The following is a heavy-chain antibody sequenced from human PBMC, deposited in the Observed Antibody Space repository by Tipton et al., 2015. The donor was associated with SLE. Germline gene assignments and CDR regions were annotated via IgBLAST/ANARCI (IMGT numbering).Heavy chain of an antibody. V-gene: IGHV3-23*01. J-gene: IGHJ3*02. CDR1: GFTFKNYA. CDR2: VSGSGGGT. CDR3: ARMSRLIVATAPLGVPDAFNM. Sequence: GSLRLSCAASGFTFKNYAMNWVRQAPGKGLEWVSLVSGSGGGTYYSNSVKGRFTISRDNSKNTLYLQMNSLRPQDTAVYYCARMSRLIVATAPLGVPDAFNMWGQGTMVIVSS. D-gene: IGHD2/OR15-2a*01.